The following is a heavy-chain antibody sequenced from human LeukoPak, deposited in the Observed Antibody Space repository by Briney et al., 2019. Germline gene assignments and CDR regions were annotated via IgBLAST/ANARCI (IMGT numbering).Heavy chain of an antibody. D-gene: IGHD2-2*01. V-gene: IGHV1-2*02. CDR2: INPNSGGT. Sequence: ASVKVSCTASGYTFTGYYLHWVRLAPGQGLEWMGWINPNSGGTNYAQKFQGRVTMTRDTSISTAYMELTRLTSDDTAVYYCARLDCSSTSCSSVWGQGTLVTVSS. J-gene: IGHJ4*02. CDR3: ARLDCSSTSCSSV. CDR1: GYTFTGYY.